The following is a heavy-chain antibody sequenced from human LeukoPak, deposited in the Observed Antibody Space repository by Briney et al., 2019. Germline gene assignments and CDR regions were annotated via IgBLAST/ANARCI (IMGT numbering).Heavy chain of an antibody. CDR1: GYNFGIFG. CDR3: ARVGVVVPAAWFDP. V-gene: IGHV1-18*01. J-gene: IGHJ5*02. CDR2: SSADSGNN. Sequence: ASVKVSCKASGYNFGIFGMSWVRQAPGQGLEWMGWSSADSGNNNYAQKLQGRVTMTTDTSTSTAYLELASLRSDDTAVYYCARVGVVVPAAWFDPWGQGTLVTVSS. D-gene: IGHD2-2*01.